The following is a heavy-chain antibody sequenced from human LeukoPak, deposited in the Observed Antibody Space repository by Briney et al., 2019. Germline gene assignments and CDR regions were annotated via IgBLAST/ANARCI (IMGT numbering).Heavy chain of an antibody. CDR3: AATVTTSYWYFDL. V-gene: IGHV4-59*08. CDR2: IYYSGST. D-gene: IGHD4-17*01. J-gene: IGHJ2*01. CDR1: GGSISSYY. Sequence: PSETLSLTCTVSGGSISSYYWSWIRQPPGKGVEWIGYIYYSGSTNYNPSLKSRVTISVDTSKNQFSLKLSSVTAAGTAVYYCAATVTTSYWYFDLWGRGTLVTVSS.